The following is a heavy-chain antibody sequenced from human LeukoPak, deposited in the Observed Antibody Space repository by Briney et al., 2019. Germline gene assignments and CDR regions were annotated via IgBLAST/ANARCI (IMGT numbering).Heavy chain of an antibody. V-gene: IGHV3-48*02. Sequence: GGSLRLSCAASGFTLSGNSMNWLRQAPGKGLEWVSYISSSGSTIYYADSVKGRFTISRDNAKNSLYLQMNSLRDEDTAVYYCAKDRAPAAYWGQGTLVTVSS. CDR1: GFTLSGNS. CDR2: ISSSGSTI. D-gene: IGHD2-2*01. J-gene: IGHJ4*02. CDR3: AKDRAPAAY.